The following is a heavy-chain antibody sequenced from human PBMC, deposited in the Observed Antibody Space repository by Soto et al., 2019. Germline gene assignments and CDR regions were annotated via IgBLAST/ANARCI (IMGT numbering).Heavy chain of an antibody. D-gene: IGHD3-10*01. CDR1: GFIVSDRY. Sequence: GGCLRISCAASGFIVSDRYMDWVRQTPGKGLEWLGRIRNRANSYSTEYAASVRGRFTISRDDSNNLLYLHMSSLKTEDTAVYYCATIDMVEKFDPRGQGILVTVSS. CDR2: IRNRANSYST. CDR3: ATIDMVEKFDP. V-gene: IGHV3-72*01. J-gene: IGHJ5*02.